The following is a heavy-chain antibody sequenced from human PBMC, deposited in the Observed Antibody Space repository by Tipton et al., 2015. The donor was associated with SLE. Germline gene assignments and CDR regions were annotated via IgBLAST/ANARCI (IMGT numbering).Heavy chain of an antibody. V-gene: IGHV4-59*07. Sequence: TLSLTCTVSGGSISSYYWSWIRQPPGKGLEWIGYIYYSGSTNYNPSLKSRVTISVDTSKNQFSLKLSSVTAADTAVYYCARTYYDFWSGYFPSWLDPWGQGTLVTVSS. CDR1: GGSISSYY. CDR3: ARTYYDFWSGYFPSWLDP. D-gene: IGHD3-3*01. CDR2: IYYSGST. J-gene: IGHJ5*02.